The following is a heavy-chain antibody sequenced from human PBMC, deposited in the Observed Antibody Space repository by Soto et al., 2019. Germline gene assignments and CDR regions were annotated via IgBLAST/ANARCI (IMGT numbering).Heavy chain of an antibody. CDR1: GYTFTSYG. D-gene: IGHD6-19*01. Sequence: ASVKVSCKASGYTFTSYGISCVRQAPGQGLEWMGWISAYNGNTNYVQKLQGRVTMTTDTSTSTAYMELRSLRSDDTAVYYCARVSSSGWYNDYWGQGTLVTVSS. J-gene: IGHJ4*02. V-gene: IGHV1-18*04. CDR3: ARVSSSGWYNDY. CDR2: ISAYNGNT.